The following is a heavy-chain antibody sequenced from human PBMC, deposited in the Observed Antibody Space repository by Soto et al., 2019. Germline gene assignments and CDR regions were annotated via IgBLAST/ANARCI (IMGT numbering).Heavy chain of an antibody. Sequence: QVQMVQSGAEVKKPGASVKVSCKASGYTFSSYGISWVRQAPGQGLEWMGWISAYNTNTNYPQKLQGRVTMTTDTSTSTAYMELRSLRSDDTAVYYCASDVGGSYYVGGVDYWGQGTLVTVSS. V-gene: IGHV1-18*01. CDR3: ASDVGGSYYVGGVDY. CDR2: ISAYNTNT. CDR1: GYTFSSYG. J-gene: IGHJ4*02. D-gene: IGHD1-26*01.